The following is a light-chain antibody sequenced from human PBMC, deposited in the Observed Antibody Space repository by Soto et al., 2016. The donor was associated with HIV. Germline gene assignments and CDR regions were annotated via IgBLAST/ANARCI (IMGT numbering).Light chain of an antibody. CDR2: GDS. CDR3: QVWDNSRDHWV. Sequence: SYELTQSPSVSVAPGKTARITCGGNNIGSKSVHWYQQKPGQAPVLVVYGDSDRPSGIPERFSGSNSENTATLTISRVEAGDEADYYCQVWDNSRDHWVFGGGTKLTVL. J-gene: IGLJ3*02. CDR1: NIGSKS. V-gene: IGLV3-21*03.